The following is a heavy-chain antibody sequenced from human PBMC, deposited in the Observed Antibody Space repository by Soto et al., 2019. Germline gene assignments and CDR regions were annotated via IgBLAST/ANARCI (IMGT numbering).Heavy chain of an antibody. V-gene: IGHV4-31*03. CDR2: IYYSGST. CDR1: GGSISSGGYD. CDR3: ARWALGYCSSTSYHSNWFDP. Sequence: QVQLQESGPGLVKPSQTLSLSCTVSGGSISSGGYDWSWIRQHPGKGLEWIGYIYYSGSTYYNPSLKSRVTISVDTSKNQFSLKLSSVTAADTAVYYCARWALGYCSSTSYHSNWFDPWGQGTLVTVSS. D-gene: IGHD2-2*01. J-gene: IGHJ5*02.